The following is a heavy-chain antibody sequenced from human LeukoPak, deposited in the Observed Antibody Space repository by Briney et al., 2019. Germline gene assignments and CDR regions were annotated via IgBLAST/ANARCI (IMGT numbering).Heavy chain of an antibody. J-gene: IGHJ4*02. CDR1: GFTFSNAW. V-gene: IGHV3-15*01. CDR3: TTEGQGEYYYGSGSYL. D-gene: IGHD3-10*01. CDR2: IKSKTDGGTT. Sequence: GGSLRLSCAASGFTFSNAWMSWVRQAPGKGLEWVGRIKSKTDGGTTDYAAPVKGRFTISRDDSKNTLYLQMNSLKTEDTAVYYCTTEGQGEYYYGSGSYLWGQGTLVTVSS.